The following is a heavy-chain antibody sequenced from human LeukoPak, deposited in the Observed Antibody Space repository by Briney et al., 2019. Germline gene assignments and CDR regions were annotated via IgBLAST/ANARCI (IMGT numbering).Heavy chain of an antibody. CDR1: GGSISSTSHY. CDR3: ARDYGSRNNWFDP. V-gene: IGHV4-39*02. J-gene: IGHJ5*02. CDR2: IYYSGST. Sequence: PSKTLSLTCTVSGGSISSTSHYWDWIRQPPGKGLEWIGSIYYSGSTYSNPSLKSRVTISVDTSKNQLSLKLRSVTAADTAVYYCARDYGSRNNWFDPWGQGTLVTVSS. D-gene: IGHD3-10*01.